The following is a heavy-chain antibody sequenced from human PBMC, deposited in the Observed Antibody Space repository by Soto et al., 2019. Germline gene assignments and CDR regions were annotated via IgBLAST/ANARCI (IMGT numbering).Heavy chain of an antibody. V-gene: IGHV3-30-3*01. J-gene: IGHJ4*02. CDR1: GFTFSSYA. CDR2: ISYDGSNK. D-gene: IGHD3-22*01. CDR3: ARDCCDSSGYYNFDY. Sequence: PGGSLRLSCAASGFTFSSYAMHWVRQAPGKGLEWVAVISYDGSNKYYADSVKGRFTISRDNSKNTLYLQMNSLRAEDTAVYYCARDCCDSSGYYNFDYWGQGTLVTVSS.